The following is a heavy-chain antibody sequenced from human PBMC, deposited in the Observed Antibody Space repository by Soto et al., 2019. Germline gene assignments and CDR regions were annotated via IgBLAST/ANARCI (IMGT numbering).Heavy chain of an antibody. CDR3: ARLDYGGYRPYYYYGMDV. J-gene: IGHJ6*02. CDR1: GGSISSYY. V-gene: IGHV4-59*08. Sequence: PSETLSLTCTVSGGSISSYYWSWIRQPPGKGLEWIGYIYYSGSTNYNPSLKSRVTISVDTSKNQLSLKLSSVTAADTAVYYCARLDYGGYRPYYYYGMDVWGQGTTVTV. D-gene: IGHD4-17*01. CDR2: IYYSGST.